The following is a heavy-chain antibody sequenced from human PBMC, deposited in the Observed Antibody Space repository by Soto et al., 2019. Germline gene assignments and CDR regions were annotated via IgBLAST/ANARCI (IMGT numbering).Heavy chain of an antibody. CDR1: GFTFSSYG. D-gene: IGHD6-19*01. CDR2: ISYDGSNK. J-gene: IGHJ4*02. Sequence: QVQLVESGGGVVQPGRSLRLSCAASGFTFSSYGMHWVRQAPGKGLEWVAVISYDGSNKYYADSVKGRFTISRDNSKNTLYLHMNSLRAEDTAVYYCAKALTAGYFDSWGQGTLVTVSS. CDR3: AKALTAGYFDS. V-gene: IGHV3-30*18.